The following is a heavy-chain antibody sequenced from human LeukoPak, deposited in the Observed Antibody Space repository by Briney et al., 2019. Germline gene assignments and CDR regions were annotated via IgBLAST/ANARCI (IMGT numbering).Heavy chain of an antibody. J-gene: IGHJ4*02. V-gene: IGHV4-30-4*08. CDR3: ARGRDFWSGYLDY. Sequence: SETLSLTCTVSGGSISSGDYYWNWIRQPPGKGLEWMGYIYDSGSTYYNPSLKSRVTISVDTSKNQFSLKLSSVTAADTAVYFCARGRDFWSGYLDYWGQGTLVTVSS. CDR2: IYDSGST. D-gene: IGHD3-3*01. CDR1: GGSISSGDYY.